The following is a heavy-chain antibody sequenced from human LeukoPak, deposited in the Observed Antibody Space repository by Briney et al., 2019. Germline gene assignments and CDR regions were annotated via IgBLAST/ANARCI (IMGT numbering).Heavy chain of an antibody. J-gene: IGHJ3*02. CDR3: AGLNPRRAFDI. V-gene: IGHV4-38-2*02. D-gene: IGHD3-22*01. CDR2: IDHTGST. Sequence: SETLSLTCTVSGYSISSSYYWGWIRQRPGKGLEWIGSIDHTGSTYYNPSLNNRVSVLVDTSKNQFSLKLSSVTAADTAVYYCAGLNPRRAFDIWGQGTMVTVSS. CDR1: GYSISSSYY.